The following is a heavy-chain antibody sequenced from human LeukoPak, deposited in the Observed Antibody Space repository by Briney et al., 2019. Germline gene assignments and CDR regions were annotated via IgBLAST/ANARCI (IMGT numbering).Heavy chain of an antibody. CDR3: ASPYRMFGVVTFDY. J-gene: IGHJ4*02. Sequence: GGSLRLSCAASGFTFSSYSMNWVRQAPRKGLAWVSSISSSSSYIYYADSVKGRFTISRDNAKNSLYLQMNSLRAEDTAVYYCASPYRMFGVVTFDYWGQGTLVTVSS. V-gene: IGHV3-21*01. D-gene: IGHD3-3*02. CDR2: ISSSSSYI. CDR1: GFTFSSYS.